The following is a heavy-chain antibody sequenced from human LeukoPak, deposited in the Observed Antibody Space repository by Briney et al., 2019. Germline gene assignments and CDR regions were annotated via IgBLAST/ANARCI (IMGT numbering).Heavy chain of an antibody. CDR2: ISAYNGNT. CDR1: GYTFTSDG. D-gene: IGHD3-22*01. CDR3: ARGDLPDYDDSSGYYQIDY. V-gene: IGHV1-18*01. J-gene: IGHJ4*02. Sequence: ASVKVSCKASGYTFTSDGISWVRQAPGQGVEWMGWISAYNGNTNYAQKLQGRVTMTTDTSTSTAYMELRRLRSDDTAVYYCARGDLPDYDDSSGYYQIDYWGQGTLVTVSS.